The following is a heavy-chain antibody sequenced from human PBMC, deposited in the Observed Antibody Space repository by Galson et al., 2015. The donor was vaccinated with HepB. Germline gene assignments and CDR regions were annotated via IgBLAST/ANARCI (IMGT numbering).Heavy chain of an antibody. CDR1: GFTFSDFY. J-gene: IGHJ3*02. V-gene: IGHV3-11*01. D-gene: IGHD2-21*01. Sequence: LRLSCAASGFTFSDFYVSWIRQAPGKGLEWVSYISSSGTTIYYADSVKGRFTISRDNAKNSLYLQMNSLRADDTAVYYCARGVPGCGGDCYLHAFDIWGQGTMVTVSS. CDR2: ISSSGTTI. CDR3: ARGVPGCGGDCYLHAFDI.